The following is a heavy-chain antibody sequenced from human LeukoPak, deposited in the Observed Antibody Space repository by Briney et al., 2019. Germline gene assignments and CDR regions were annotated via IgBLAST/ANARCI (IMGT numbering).Heavy chain of an antibody. CDR3: ARAAYSGSYHSDY. CDR1: GWSFNGYY. Sequence: SETLSLTCAVYGWSFNGYYWSGIRQPPGKGLEWIGEINHSGSTNYNPSLKSRVTISVDTSKNQFSLKLSSVTAADTAVYYCARAAYSGSYHSDYWGQGTLVTVSS. CDR2: INHSGST. J-gene: IGHJ4*02. V-gene: IGHV4-34*01. D-gene: IGHD1-26*01.